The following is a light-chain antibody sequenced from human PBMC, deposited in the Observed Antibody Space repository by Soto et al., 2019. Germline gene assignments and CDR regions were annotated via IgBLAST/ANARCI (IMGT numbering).Light chain of an antibody. Sequence: EIVLTQSPCTLSLSPGEGATLSCRASQSISSNFLAWYQQKRGQAPRLLIHGASNRATGIPDRFSGSGSGTDFTLTISSLEPEDFAVYYCQQYGSSPRTFGQGTRLEIK. V-gene: IGKV3-20*01. J-gene: IGKJ5*01. CDR2: GAS. CDR1: QSISSNF. CDR3: QQYGSSPRT.